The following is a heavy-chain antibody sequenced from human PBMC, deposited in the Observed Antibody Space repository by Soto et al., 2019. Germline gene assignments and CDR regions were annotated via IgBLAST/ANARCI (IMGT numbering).Heavy chain of an antibody. CDR2: IYWNDDK. D-gene: IGHD2-2*02. CDR3: AHSDRHTRIPNWFDP. Sequence: SGPTLVNPTHTRTLTCTFSGFSLSTSGVGVGWIRQPPGKALEWLALIYWNDDKRYSPSLKSRLTITKDTSKNQVVLTMTNMDPVDTATYYCAHSDRHTRIPNWFDPWGQGTLVTVSS. CDR1: GFSLSTSGVG. J-gene: IGHJ5*02. V-gene: IGHV2-5*01.